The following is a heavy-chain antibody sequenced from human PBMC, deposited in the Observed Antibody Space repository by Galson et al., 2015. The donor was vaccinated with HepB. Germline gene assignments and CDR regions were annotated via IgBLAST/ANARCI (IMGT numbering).Heavy chain of an antibody. CDR2: ISWNSGSI. V-gene: IGHV3-9*01. J-gene: IGHJ5*02. CDR1: GFTFDDYA. Sequence: SLRLSCAASGFTFDDYAMHWVRQAPGKGLEWVSGISWNSGSIGYADSVKGRFTISRDNAKNSLYLQMNSLRAEDTALYYCAKAHSVQWELLSPSRFDPWGQGTLVTVSS. D-gene: IGHD1-26*01. CDR3: AKAHSVQWELLSPSRFDP.